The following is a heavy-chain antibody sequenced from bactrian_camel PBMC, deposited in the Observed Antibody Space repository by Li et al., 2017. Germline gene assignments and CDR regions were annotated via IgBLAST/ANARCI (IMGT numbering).Heavy chain of an antibody. CDR1: GFTFSRNC. CDR3: AAGNSDFTLPEPYEYAY. V-gene: IGHV3S40*01. J-gene: IGHJ4*01. Sequence: DVQLVESGGGLVQPGGSLRLSCAASGFTFSRNCMTWVRQAPGKGLEWVSKIDRDGGWTDYAESVKGRFTISLNNAKNTAILEMGNLKPEDTAMYYCAAGNSDFTLPEPYEYAYRAQGTQVTVS. D-gene: IGHD4*01. CDR2: IDRDGGWT.